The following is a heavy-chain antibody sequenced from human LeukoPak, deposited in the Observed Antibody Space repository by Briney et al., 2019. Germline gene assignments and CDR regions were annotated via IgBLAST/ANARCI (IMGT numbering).Heavy chain of an antibody. V-gene: IGHV3-15*01. CDR1: GITFRRAW. J-gene: IGHJ3*02. CDR3: ATTERLDAFDI. Sequence: GAPRSLWSALGITFRRAWVCWGRPAPREGAGGVGRIKRKTDGGTTDYTAPVKGRFTISRDDSKNTVYLQMNSLKTEDTAVYFCATTERLDAFDIWGQGTMVTVSS. CDR2: IKRKTDGGTT.